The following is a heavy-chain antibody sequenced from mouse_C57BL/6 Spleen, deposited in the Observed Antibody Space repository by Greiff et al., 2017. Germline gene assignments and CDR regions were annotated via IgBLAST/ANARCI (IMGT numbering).Heavy chain of an antibody. CDR1: GYTFTSYW. Sequence: QVQLQQPGAELVKPGASVKLSCKASGYTFTSYWMQWVKQRPGQGLEWIGEIDPSDSYTNYNQKFKGKATLTVDTSSSTAYMQLSSLTSEDSAVYYCARHLLDSSGYAMDYWGQGTSVTVSS. D-gene: IGHD3-2*02. J-gene: IGHJ4*01. V-gene: IGHV1-50*01. CDR2: IDPSDSYT. CDR3: ARHLLDSSGYAMDY.